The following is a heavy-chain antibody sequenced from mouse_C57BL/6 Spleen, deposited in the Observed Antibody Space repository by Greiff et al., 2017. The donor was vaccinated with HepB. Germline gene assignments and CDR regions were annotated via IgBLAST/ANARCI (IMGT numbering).Heavy chain of an antibody. CDR1: GYTFPSYW. CDR3: ARSNSYFDY. D-gene: IGHD4-1*01. CDR2: IYPGCGST. Sequence: QVQLQQPGAELVTPGASVKLSCKASGYTFPSYWITWVPQRPGQGLEWIGDIYPGCGSTNYNEKFKSKATLTVDTSSSTAYMQLSSLTSEDSAVYYCARSNSYFDYWGQGTTLTVSS. V-gene: IGHV1-55*01. J-gene: IGHJ2*01.